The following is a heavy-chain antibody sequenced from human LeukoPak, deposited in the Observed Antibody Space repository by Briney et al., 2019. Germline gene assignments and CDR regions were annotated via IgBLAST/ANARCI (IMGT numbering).Heavy chain of an antibody. D-gene: IGHD5-12*01. J-gene: IGHJ3*02. CDR2: FDPEDGET. CDR1: GYTFTSYY. V-gene: IGHV1-24*01. CDR3: ATEGGYNSDAFDI. Sequence: ASVKVSCKASGYTFTSYYMHWVRQAPGKGLEWMGGFDPEDGETIYAQKFQGRVTMTEDTSTDTAYMELSSLRSEDTAVYYCATEGGYNSDAFDIWGQGTMVTVSS.